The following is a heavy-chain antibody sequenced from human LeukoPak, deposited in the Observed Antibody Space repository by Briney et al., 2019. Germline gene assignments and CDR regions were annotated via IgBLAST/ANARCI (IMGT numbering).Heavy chain of an antibody. D-gene: IGHD1-26*01. CDR3: ARDHDIVGATAYYYYYMDV. V-gene: IGHV1-3*01. CDR1: GYTFTSYA. CDR2: INAGNGNT. J-gene: IGHJ6*03. Sequence: ASVKVSCKASGYTFTSYAMHWVRQAPGQRLEWMGWINAGNGNTKYSQKFQGRVTITRDTSASTAYMELSSLRSEDTAVYYCARDHDIVGATAYYYYYMDVWGKGTTVTVSS.